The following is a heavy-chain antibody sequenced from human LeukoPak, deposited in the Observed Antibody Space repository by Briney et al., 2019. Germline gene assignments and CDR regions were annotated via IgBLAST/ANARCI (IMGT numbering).Heavy chain of an antibody. D-gene: IGHD6-19*01. CDR3: ARSAVGPIAVAGLDY. CDR1: GFTFSSYA. V-gene: IGHV3-23*01. J-gene: IGHJ4*02. Sequence: GGSLRLSCAASGFTFSSYAMSWVRQAPGKGLEWVSAISGSGGSTYYADSVKGRFTISRDNSKNTLYLQMNSLRAEDTAVYYCARSAVGPIAVAGLDYWGQGTLVTVSS. CDR2: ISGSGGST.